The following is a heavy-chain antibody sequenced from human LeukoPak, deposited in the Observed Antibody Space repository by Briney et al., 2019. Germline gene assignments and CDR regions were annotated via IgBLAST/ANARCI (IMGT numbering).Heavy chain of an antibody. D-gene: IGHD3-22*01. CDR3: AXESTTTYYYDNSGYYFFDX. CDR1: GGTFSSYA. Sequence: SVKVSCKASGGTFSSYAISWVRQAPGQGLEWMGRIIPIFGTANYAQKFQGRVTITTDESTSTAYMELSSLRSEDTAVYYCAXESTTTYYYDNSGYYFFDXWGQGTLVTV. J-gene: IGHJ4*02. CDR2: IIPIFGTA. V-gene: IGHV1-69*05.